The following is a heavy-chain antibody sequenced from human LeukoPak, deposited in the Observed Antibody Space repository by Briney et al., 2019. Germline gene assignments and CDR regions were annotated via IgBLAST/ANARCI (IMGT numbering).Heavy chain of an antibody. J-gene: IGHJ4*02. Sequence: GGSLRLSCAASGFTVSSTHMNWVRQAPGKGLEWVSLIYSGGSTYYADSVKGRFTISRDNAKNSLYLQMNSLRAEDTAVYYCASSGSSHATDYWGQGTLVTVSS. D-gene: IGHD1-26*01. V-gene: IGHV3-66*01. CDR3: ASSGSSHATDY. CDR1: GFTVSSTH. CDR2: IYSGGST.